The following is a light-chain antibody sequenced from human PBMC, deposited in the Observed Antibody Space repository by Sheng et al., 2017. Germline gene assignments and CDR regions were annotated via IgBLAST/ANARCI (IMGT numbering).Light chain of an antibody. Sequence: DIQMAQSPSSLSASVGDRVTITCRASQDITNYLAWYQQKPGKVPKVLIYAASTLKSGVPSRFSGSGSGTDFTLTISGLQPEDVATYYCQNYDRAPLTFGGGTTVEIK. J-gene: IGKJ4*01. CDR1: QDITNY. CDR2: AAS. CDR3: QNYDRAPLT. V-gene: IGKV1-27*01.